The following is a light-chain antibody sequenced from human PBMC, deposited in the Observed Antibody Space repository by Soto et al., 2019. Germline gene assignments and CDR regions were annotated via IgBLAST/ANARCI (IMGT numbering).Light chain of an antibody. J-gene: IGLJ3*02. CDR1: SSDVGGYKY. V-gene: IGLV2-14*01. CDR2: EVT. Sequence: QSALTQPASVSGSPGQSITISCTGTSSDVGGYKYVSWYQQYPGKVPKLMIYEVTKRPAGVSNRFSGSKSDNTAFLTISGLQAEDEADYFCSSYTSSATLVFGGGTKLTVL. CDR3: SSYTSSATLV.